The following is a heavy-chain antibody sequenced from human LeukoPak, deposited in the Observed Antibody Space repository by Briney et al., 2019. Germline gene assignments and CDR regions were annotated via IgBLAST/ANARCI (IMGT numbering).Heavy chain of an antibody. CDR3: ARAPRSYDSSGYCDY. V-gene: IGHV4-31*03. D-gene: IGHD3-22*01. Sequence: SQTLSLTCTVSGGSISSGGYYWSWIRQHPGKGLEWIGYIYYSGSTYYNPSLKSRVTISVDTSKNQFSLKLSSVTAADTAVYYCARAPRSYDSSGYCDYWGQGTLVTVSS. J-gene: IGHJ4*02. CDR1: GGSISSGGYY. CDR2: IYYSGST.